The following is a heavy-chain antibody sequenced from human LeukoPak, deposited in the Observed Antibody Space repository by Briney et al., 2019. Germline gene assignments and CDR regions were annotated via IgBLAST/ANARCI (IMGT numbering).Heavy chain of an antibody. J-gene: IGHJ3*02. V-gene: IGHV3-15*01. D-gene: IGHD6-19*01. Sequence: GGPLRLSCAASGFTFSNAWMSWVRQAPGKGLEWVGRIKSKTDGGTTDYAAPVKGRFTISRDDSKNTLYLQMNSLKTEDTAVYYCALEAVDAFDIWGQGTMVTVSS. CDR2: IKSKTDGGTT. CDR3: ALEAVDAFDI. CDR1: GFTFSNAW.